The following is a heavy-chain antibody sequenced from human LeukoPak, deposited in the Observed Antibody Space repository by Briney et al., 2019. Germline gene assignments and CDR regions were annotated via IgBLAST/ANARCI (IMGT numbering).Heavy chain of an antibody. D-gene: IGHD2-2*01. J-gene: IGHJ4*02. CDR3: ARDATPLAYCSSTSCSYFDY. Sequence: SQTLSLTCTVSGDSISRGGYYCRWIRQHPGKGLEWIRYIYYSGSTSYNPSLKSGATISVDTSKTQFSLKLSSVTAAHPPLYNCARDATPLAYCSSTSCSYFDYWGQGTLVTVSS. V-gene: IGHV4-31*03. CDR2: IYYSGST. CDR1: GDSISRGGYY.